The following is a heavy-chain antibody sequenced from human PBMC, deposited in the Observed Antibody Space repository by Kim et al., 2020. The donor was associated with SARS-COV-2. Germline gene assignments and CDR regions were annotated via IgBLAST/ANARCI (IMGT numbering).Heavy chain of an antibody. CDR3: AKDDVAAAGNWFDP. CDR2: ISYDGSNK. D-gene: IGHD6-13*01. CDR1: GFTFSSYG. V-gene: IGHV3-30*18. J-gene: IGHJ5*02. Sequence: GGSLRLSCAASGFTFSSYGMHWVRQAPGKGLEWVAVISYDGSNKYYADSVKGRFTISRDNSKNTLYLQMNSLRAEDTAVYYCAKDDVAAAGNWFDPWGQGTLVTVSS.